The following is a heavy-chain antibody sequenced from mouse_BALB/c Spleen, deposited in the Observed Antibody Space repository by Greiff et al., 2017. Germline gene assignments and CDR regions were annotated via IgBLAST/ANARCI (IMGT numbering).Heavy chain of an antibody. CDR2: ISSGGSYT. J-gene: IGHJ4*01. D-gene: IGHD2-1*01. CDR3: TRDGPDYGNYVGAMDY. V-gene: IGHV5-6-4*01. Sequence: EVKLMESGGGLVKPGGSLKLSCAASGFTFSSYTMSWVRQTPEKRLEWVATISSGGSYTYYPDSVKGRFTISRDNAKNTLYLQMSSLKSEDTAMYYCTRDGPDYGNYVGAMDYWGQGTSVTVSA. CDR1: GFTFSSYT.